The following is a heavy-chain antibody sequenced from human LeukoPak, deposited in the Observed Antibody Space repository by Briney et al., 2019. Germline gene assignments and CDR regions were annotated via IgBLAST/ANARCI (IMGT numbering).Heavy chain of an antibody. D-gene: IGHD3-10*01. CDR1: GGSISSGAYY. J-gene: IGHJ6*04. V-gene: IGHV4-31*03. CDR2: IYDSGST. Sequence: PSQTLSLTCTVSGGSISSGAYYWSWIRQHPGKGLEWIGYIYDSGSTYYNPSLKSRVTISVDTSKNLFSLRLNSVTAADTAVYYCARDRVAGWFDPWGKGTTVTVSS. CDR3: ARDRVAGWFDP.